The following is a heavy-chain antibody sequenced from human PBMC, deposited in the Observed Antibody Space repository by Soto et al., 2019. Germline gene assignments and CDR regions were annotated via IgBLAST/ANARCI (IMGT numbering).Heavy chain of an antibody. V-gene: IGHV4-31*03. CDR3: ARGYCYGGACYFFDY. J-gene: IGHJ4*02. CDR2: IYYSGST. CDR1: GDSINSGGSY. D-gene: IGHD2-15*01. Sequence: PSETLSLTCTVSGDSINSGGSYWSWIRQLPGEGLEWIGYIYYSGSTYYSPSLKSRVIISIDTSKNQFSLKLSSVTAADTAMYYCARGYCYGGACYFFDYWGQGTLVTVSS.